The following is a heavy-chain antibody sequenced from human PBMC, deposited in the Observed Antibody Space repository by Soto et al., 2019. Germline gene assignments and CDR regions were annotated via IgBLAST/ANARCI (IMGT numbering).Heavy chain of an antibody. CDR1: GLKFGGYS. D-gene: IGHD6-13*01. V-gene: IGHV3-23*01. CDR2: IFARGITT. J-gene: IGHJ2*01. CDR3: AKDLRGPEAGTWYFDL. Sequence: EVQLLESGGALVQPGGSLRFTGATSGLKFGGYSLGWVPRAPGRGREWVSLIFARGITTYYADSVKGRFPISRDNSKNPLYLQMSSLRDEDTAVYYCAKDLRGPEAGTWYFDLWGRGTLVTVSS.